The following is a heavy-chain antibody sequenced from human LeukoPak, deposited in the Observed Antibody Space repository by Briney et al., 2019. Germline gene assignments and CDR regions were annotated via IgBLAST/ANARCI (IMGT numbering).Heavy chain of an antibody. D-gene: IGHD2-15*01. J-gene: IGHJ4*02. Sequence: GGSLRLSCAASGFTFSSHSMNWVRQAPGKGLEWVSSISSSSSYIYYADSVKGRFTISRDNAKNSLYLQMNSLRAEDTAVYYCARDLVVVAATYFDYWGQGTLVTVSS. CDR2: ISSSSSYI. V-gene: IGHV3-21*01. CDR1: GFTFSSHS. CDR3: ARDLVVVAATYFDY.